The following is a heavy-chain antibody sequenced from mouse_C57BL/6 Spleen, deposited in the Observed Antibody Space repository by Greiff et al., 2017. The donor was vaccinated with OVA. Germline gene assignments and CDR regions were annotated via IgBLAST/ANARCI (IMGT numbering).Heavy chain of an antibody. J-gene: IGHJ4*01. Sequence: VHVKQSGPELVKPGASVKMSCKASGYTFTDYNMHWVKQSHGKSLEWIGYINPNNGGTSSNQKFKGKATLTVNKSSSAAYMELPTLTSEESAVYYCASEPTSYSNYDYAMDYWGQGTSVTVSS. CDR1: GYTFTDYN. V-gene: IGHV1-22*01. CDR3: ASEPTSYSNYDYAMDY. CDR2: INPNNGGT. D-gene: IGHD2-5*01.